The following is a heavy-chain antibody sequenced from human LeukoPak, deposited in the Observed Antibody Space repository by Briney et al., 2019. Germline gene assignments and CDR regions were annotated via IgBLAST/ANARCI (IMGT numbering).Heavy chain of an antibody. CDR3: ARPYDILTGSVPGY. CDR2: ISSSASSI. D-gene: IGHD3-9*01. J-gene: IGHJ4*02. CDR1: GFTFSSYE. Sequence: GGSLRLSCAASGFTFSSYEMNWVRQAPGKGLEWISYISSSASSIHYADSVKGRFTISRDNAKSSLYPQMNSLRAEDTAVYYCARPYDILTGSVPGYWGQGTLVTVSS. V-gene: IGHV3-48*03.